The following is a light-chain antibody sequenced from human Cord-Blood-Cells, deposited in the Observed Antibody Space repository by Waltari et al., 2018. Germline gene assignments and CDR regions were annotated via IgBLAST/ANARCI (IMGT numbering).Light chain of an antibody. J-gene: IGLJ3*02. CDR1: SSDVGGYTY. CDR2: DVS. CDR3: SSYTSSSNWV. Sequence: QSALTQPASVSGSPGQSITISCTGPSSDVGGYTYVAWYQQHPGKAPNLMIYDVSNRPSGVSNRFSGSKSGNTASLTISGLQAEDEADYYCSSYTSSSNWVFGGGTKLTVL. V-gene: IGLV2-14*01.